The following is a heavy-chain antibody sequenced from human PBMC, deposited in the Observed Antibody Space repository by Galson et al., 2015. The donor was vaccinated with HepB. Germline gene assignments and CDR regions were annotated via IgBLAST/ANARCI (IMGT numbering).Heavy chain of an antibody. CDR3: ATVAPHCSGGSCYWKNYYYYYGMDV. CDR2: FDPEDGET. D-gene: IGHD2-15*01. V-gene: IGHV1-24*01. Sequence: SVKVSCKVSGYTLTELSMHWVRQAPGKGLEWMGGFDPEDGETIYAQKFQGRVTMTEDTSTDTAYMELSSLRSEDTAVYYCATVAPHCSGGSCYWKNYYYYYGMDVWGQGTTVTVSS. CDR1: GYTLTELS. J-gene: IGHJ6*02.